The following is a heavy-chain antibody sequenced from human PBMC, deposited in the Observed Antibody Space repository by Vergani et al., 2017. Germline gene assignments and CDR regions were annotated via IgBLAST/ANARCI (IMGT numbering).Heavy chain of an antibody. V-gene: IGHV3-53*04. CDR3: ASASLTGDLAGAFDI. Sequence: EVQLVESGGGLVQPGGSLRLSCAASGFTVSSNYMSWVRQAPGKGLEWVSGIYSGGRTYYADSVKGRFTISRQNSKNTLYLQMNSLRAEDTAVYYCASASLTGDLAGAFDIGGQGTMVSVSS. J-gene: IGHJ3*02. D-gene: IGHD7-27*01. CDR1: GFTVSSNY. CDR2: IYSGGRT.